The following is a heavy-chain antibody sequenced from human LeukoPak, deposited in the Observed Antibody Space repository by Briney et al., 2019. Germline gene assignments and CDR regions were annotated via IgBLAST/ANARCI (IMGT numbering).Heavy chain of an antibody. CDR3: ARGSAYSH. CDR1: GFTVGTNY. V-gene: IGHV3-66*02. J-gene: IGHJ4*02. Sequence: GGSLRLSCAASGFTVGTNYMSWARQAPGKGLEWVSVIYSGGSTYYADSVKGRFTISRDNSKNMLYLQMNSLRAEDTAVYYCARGSAYSHWGQGTLVTVSS. D-gene: IGHD3-22*01. CDR2: IYSGGST.